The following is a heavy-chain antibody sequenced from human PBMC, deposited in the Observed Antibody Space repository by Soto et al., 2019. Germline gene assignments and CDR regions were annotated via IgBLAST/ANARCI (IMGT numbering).Heavy chain of an antibody. CDR1: GFTFSSYA. V-gene: IGHV3-23*01. D-gene: IGHD3-10*01. CDR2: ISGSGGST. Sequence: GGSLRLSCAASGFTFSSYAMSWVRQAPGKGLEWVSAISGSGGSTYYADSVKGRFTISRDNSKNTLYLQMNSLRAEDTAVYYCAKDHYGSGSYWYYYMDVWGKGTTVTVSS. J-gene: IGHJ6*03. CDR3: AKDHYGSGSYWYYYMDV.